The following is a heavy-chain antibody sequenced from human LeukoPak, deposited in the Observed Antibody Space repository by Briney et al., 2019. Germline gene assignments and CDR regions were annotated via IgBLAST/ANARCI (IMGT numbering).Heavy chain of an antibody. CDR3: ARAGHNSNSGGYDF. D-gene: IGHD3-22*01. V-gene: IGHV1-2*02. CDR2: IDPDTGDT. Sequence: ASVKVSCKPSGYTFIDHYLHWVRQAPGQGLESLEWIDPDTGDTNYPQKFQGRVTMTRDTSSSTAYMELNRLRSDDTAVYYCARAGHNSNSGGYDFWGLGTLVTVSS. J-gene: IGHJ4*02. CDR1: GYTFIDHY.